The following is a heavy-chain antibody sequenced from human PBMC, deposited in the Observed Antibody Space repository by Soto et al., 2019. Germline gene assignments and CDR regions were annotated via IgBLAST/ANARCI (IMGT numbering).Heavy chain of an antibody. CDR1: GETFRRDV. CDR2: ITPMSGTT. Sequence: SVKVSCKAPGETFRRDVISWVRQAPGQGLEWLGGITPMSGTTDYAQKFQGRVTISADKSTGTAYFELSSLTFDDTGVYYCARGVSMAGRPGLFHHWGQGSLVTVSS. D-gene: IGHD6-6*01. CDR3: ARGVSMAGRPGLFHH. V-gene: IGHV1-69*06. J-gene: IGHJ1*01.